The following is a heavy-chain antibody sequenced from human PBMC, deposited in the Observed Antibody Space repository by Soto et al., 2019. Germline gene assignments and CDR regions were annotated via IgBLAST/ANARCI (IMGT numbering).Heavy chain of an antibody. V-gene: IGHV4-30-2*02. CDR1: GGSISSGGYS. CDR3: ARTKAVTNTLRSRYFFDY. J-gene: IGHJ4*02. Sequence: TLSPAGSVSGGSISSGGYSWSWIRQPPGKGLEWIGYIYHSGSTYYNPSLKSRVTISVDRSKNQFSLRLSSVTTADTALYYCARTKAVTNTLRSRYFFDYWGQGTLVTVSS. D-gene: IGHD4-17*01. CDR2: IYHSGST.